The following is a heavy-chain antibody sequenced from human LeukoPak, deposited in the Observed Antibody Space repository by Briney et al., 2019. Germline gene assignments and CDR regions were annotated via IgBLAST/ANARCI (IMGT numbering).Heavy chain of an antibody. CDR2: ISSSSTI. Sequence: GGSLRLSCAASGFTFSSYGMHWVRQAPGKGLEWVSYISSSSTIYYADSVKGRFTISRDNAKNTLYLQMNSLRAEDTAVYYCTRGGTTLDYWGQGTLVTVSS. D-gene: IGHD1-7*01. J-gene: IGHJ4*02. V-gene: IGHV3-48*04. CDR1: GFTFSSYG. CDR3: TRGGTTLDY.